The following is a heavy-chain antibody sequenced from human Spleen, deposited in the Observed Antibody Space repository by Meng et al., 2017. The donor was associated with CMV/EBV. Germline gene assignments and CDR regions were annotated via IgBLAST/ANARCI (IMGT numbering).Heavy chain of an antibody. J-gene: IGHJ3*01. CDR1: GFTLSSYA. Sequence: GGSLRLSCAASGFTLSSYAMNWVRQTPGKGLEWVSSIGGSSSYMYYSDSVKGRFTISRDNAKNSLYLQMNSLRVEDTAVYYCARDSDDYDFWSAYYTDAFDFWGQGTMVTVSS. CDR2: IGGSSSYM. CDR3: ARDSDDYDFWSAYYTDAFDF. V-gene: IGHV3-21*01. D-gene: IGHD3-3*01.